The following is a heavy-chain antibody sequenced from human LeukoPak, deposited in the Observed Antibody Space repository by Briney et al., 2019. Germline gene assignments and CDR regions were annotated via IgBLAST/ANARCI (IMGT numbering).Heavy chain of an antibody. CDR3: ARVPSMTTVTRYYYYGMDA. D-gene: IGHD4-17*01. V-gene: IGHV3-11*06. CDR1: GFTFSDYY. Sequence: GGSLRLSCAASGFTFSDYYMSWIRQAPGKGLEWVSYISSSSSYTNYADSVKGRFTISRDNAKNSLYLQMNSLRAEDTAVYYCARVPSMTTVTRYYYYGMDAWGKGTTVTVSS. CDR2: ISSSSSYT. J-gene: IGHJ6*04.